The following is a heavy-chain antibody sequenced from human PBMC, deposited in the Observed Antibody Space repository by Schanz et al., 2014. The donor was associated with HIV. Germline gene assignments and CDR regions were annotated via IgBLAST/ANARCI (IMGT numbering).Heavy chain of an antibody. J-gene: IGHJ6*02. CDR3: AREKMDTGGLDV. CDR2: INTNGGGT. V-gene: IGHV1-46*01. CDR1: GGSFSSYA. Sequence: QMRLVQSGAEMKKPGSSVKVSCKASGGSFSSYAINWVRQAPGQGLQWMGVINTNGGGTSDALRGRVIITRDTSTSTVYMHLSNMRFEDSAVYYCAREKMDTGGLDVWGQGTTVTVSS.